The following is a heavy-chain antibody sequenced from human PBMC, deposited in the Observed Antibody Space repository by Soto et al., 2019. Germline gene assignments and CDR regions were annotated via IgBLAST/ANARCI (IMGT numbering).Heavy chain of an antibody. CDR3: AREDPSSSFDD. J-gene: IGHJ4*02. V-gene: IGHV3-74*01. CDR1: GFTFSSYW. D-gene: IGHD6-13*01. CDR2: INSDGSST. Sequence: GGSLRLSCAASGFTFSSYWMHWVRQAPGKGLVWVSRINSDGSSTSYADSVKGRFTISRDNAKNTLYLQMNSLRAEDTAVYYCAREDPSSSFDDWGQGTLVTVSS.